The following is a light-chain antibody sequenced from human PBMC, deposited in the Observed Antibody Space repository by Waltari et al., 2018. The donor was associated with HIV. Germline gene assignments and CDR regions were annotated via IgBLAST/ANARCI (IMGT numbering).Light chain of an antibody. V-gene: IGLV2-11*01. J-gene: IGLJ2*01. CDR1: SNDVGGYDS. Sequence: QSALTQPRSVSGSPGQSVAISCTGTSNDVGGYDSVSWYQPHPGQAPKLMIFDVNKRPSGVPDRFSGSKSGNTASLTISGRQAEDEADYSCCSYAGSNTFVFGGGTKLTVL. CDR3: CSYAGSNTFV. CDR2: DVN.